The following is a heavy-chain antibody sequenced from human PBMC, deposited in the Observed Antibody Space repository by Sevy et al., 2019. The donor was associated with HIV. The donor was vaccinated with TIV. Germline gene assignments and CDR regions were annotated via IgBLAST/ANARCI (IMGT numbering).Heavy chain of an antibody. CDR3: AQETFGRFDS. CDR1: GFSFSAYW. CDR2: IKPDGSDK. V-gene: IGHV3-7*01. J-gene: IGHJ4*02. Sequence: GGSLRLSCAASGFSFSAYWMNWVRQAPGKGLEWVANIKPDGSDKHYVDSAEGRFTISRDNAKNSLYLQMNSLRVEDTAMYYCAQETFGRFDSWGQGILVTVSS. D-gene: IGHD1-26*01.